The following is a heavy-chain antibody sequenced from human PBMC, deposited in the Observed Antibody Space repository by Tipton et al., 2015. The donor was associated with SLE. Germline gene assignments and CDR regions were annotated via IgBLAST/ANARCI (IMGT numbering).Heavy chain of an antibody. J-gene: IGHJ3*02. CDR2: IYSGGST. D-gene: IGHD7-27*01. CDR1: GFTFSSYA. CDR3: RHRGTGDFIPGAFDI. Sequence: QLVQSGGGVVQPGRSLRLSCAASGFTFSSYAMHWVRQAPGKGLEWVSVIYSGGSTYYADSVKGRFTISRDNSKNTLYLQMNSLRAEDTAVYYCRHRGTGDFIPGAFDIWGQGTMVTVSS. V-gene: IGHV3-53*01.